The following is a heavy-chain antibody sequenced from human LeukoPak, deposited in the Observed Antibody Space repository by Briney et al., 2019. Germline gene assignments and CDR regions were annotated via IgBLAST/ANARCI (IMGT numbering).Heavy chain of an antibody. Sequence: PGGSLRLSCAASGFTFSDYYMSWIRQAPGKGLEWVSVIYSGGNTYYADSVKGRFTISRDNSKNTLYLQMNSLRAEDTAVYYCARDSSSGWYHDYWGQGTLVTVSS. V-gene: IGHV3-53*01. D-gene: IGHD6-19*01. CDR2: IYSGGNT. CDR3: ARDSSSGWYHDY. CDR1: GFTFSDYY. J-gene: IGHJ4*02.